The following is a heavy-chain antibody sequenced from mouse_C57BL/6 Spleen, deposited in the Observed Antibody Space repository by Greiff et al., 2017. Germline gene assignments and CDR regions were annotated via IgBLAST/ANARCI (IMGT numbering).Heavy chain of an antibody. Sequence: VQLQQSGPGLVKPSQSLSLTCSVTGYSITSGYYWNWIRQFPGNKLEWMGYISYDGSNNYNPSLKNRISITRDTSKNQFFLKLNSVTTEDTATYYCASQIYDGYCLYYCDYWGQGTTLTVSS. CDR1: GYSITSGYY. J-gene: IGHJ2*01. CDR3: ASQIYDGYCLYYCDY. D-gene: IGHD2-3*01. CDR2: ISYDGSN. V-gene: IGHV3-6*01.